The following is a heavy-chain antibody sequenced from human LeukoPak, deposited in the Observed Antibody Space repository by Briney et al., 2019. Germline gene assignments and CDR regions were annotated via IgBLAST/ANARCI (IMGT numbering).Heavy chain of an antibody. CDR2: IYYSGST. CDR1: GGSIVSYY. CDR3: ARLTVFSIGGSCYSFGYYYYMDV. Sequence: SETLSLTCTLSGGSIVSYYWSWTRQPPGKGLEWIGYIYYSGSTNYNPSLKSRVTISVDTSKNQFSLKLSSVTAADTAVYYCARLTVFSIGGSCYSFGYYYYMDVWGKGTTVTVSS. V-gene: IGHV4-59*08. D-gene: IGHD2-15*01. J-gene: IGHJ6*03.